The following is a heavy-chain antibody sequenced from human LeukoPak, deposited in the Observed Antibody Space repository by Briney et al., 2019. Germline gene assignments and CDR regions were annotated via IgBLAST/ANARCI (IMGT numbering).Heavy chain of an antibody. CDR3: AREYYYDSSGYYPEEYFDY. V-gene: IGHV4-59*08. D-gene: IGHD3-22*01. CDR1: GGSISSYY. CDR2: IYYSGST. J-gene: IGHJ4*02. Sequence: SETLSLTCTVSGGSISSYYWSWIRQPPGKGLEWIGYIYYSGSTNYNPSLKSRVTISVDTSKNQFSLKLSSVTAADTAVYYCAREYYYDSSGYYPEEYFDYWGQGTLVTVSS.